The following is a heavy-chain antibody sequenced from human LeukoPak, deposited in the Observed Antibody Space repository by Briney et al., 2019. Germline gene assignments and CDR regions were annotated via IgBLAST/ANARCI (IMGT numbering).Heavy chain of an antibody. J-gene: IGHJ5*02. CDR3: ARVGVYDYVWGSYRSNWFDP. CDR2: ISYDGSNK. Sequence: GGSLRLSCAASGFTFSSYAMHWVRQAPGKGLEWVAVISYDGSNKYYADSVKGRFTISRDNSKNTLYLQMNSLRAEDTAVYYCARVGVYDYVWGSYRSNWFDPWGQGTLVTVSS. CDR1: GFTFSSYA. D-gene: IGHD3-16*02. V-gene: IGHV3-30*04.